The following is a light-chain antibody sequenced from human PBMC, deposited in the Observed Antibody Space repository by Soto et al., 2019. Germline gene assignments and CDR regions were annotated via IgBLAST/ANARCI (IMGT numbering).Light chain of an antibody. CDR3: HKYGRSPPP. Sequence: VVLTQSPGTLSLSPGERATLSCRASQSVTGNYLAWYQQKHGQAPTLLIHDASSRASGVPDRFNGSGSGSDFTLTIPRLEPEDFAVYFCHKYGRSPPPFGQGTKLDI. J-gene: IGKJ2*01. V-gene: IGKV3-20*01. CDR1: QSVTGNY. CDR2: DAS.